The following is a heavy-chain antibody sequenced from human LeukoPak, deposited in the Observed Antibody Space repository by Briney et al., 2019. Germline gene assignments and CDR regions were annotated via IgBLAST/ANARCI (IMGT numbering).Heavy chain of an antibody. V-gene: IGHV1-2*02. D-gene: IGHD6-13*01. J-gene: IGHJ4*02. CDR1: GYTFTGYY. CDR3: ARKKVAAIDY. Sequence: ASVKVSCKASGYTFTGYYMHWVRQAPGQGLEWMGWINPKSGGTNYAQKFQGRVTMTRDTSISTAYMELSRLRSDDTAVYYCARKKVAAIDYWGQGTLVTVSS. CDR2: INPKSGGT.